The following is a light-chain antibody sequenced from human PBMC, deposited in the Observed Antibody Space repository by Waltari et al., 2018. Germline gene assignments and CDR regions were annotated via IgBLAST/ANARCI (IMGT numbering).Light chain of an antibody. J-gene: IGKJ1*01. V-gene: IGKV3-20*01. CDR3: QHYLRLPVT. Sequence: EIVLTQSPGTLSLSVGERATVSCRASESVSRALAWYQQKPGQAPRLLIYGASTRATGIPDRFSGSGSGTDFSLTISRLEPDEFAVYYCQHYLRLPVTFGQGTTVEI. CDR1: ESVSRA. CDR2: GAS.